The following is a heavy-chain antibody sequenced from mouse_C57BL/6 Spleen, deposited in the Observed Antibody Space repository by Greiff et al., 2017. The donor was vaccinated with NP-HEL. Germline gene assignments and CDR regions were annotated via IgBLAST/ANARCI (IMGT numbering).Heavy chain of an antibody. CDR2: INPNNGGT. D-gene: IGHD2-4*01. V-gene: IGHV1-26*01. CDR1: GYTFTDYY. J-gene: IGHJ4*01. CDR3: ARGGDYDAYAMDY. Sequence: EVQLQQSGPELVKPGASVKISCKASGYTFTDYYMNWVKQSHGKSLEWIGDINPNNGGTSYNQKFKGKATLTVDKSSSTAYMELRSLTSEDSAVDYCARGGDYDAYAMDYWGQGTSVTVSS.